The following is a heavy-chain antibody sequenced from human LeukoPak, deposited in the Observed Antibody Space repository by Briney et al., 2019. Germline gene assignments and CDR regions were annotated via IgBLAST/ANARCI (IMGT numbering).Heavy chain of an antibody. Sequence: GGSLRLSCAASGLTISIYSMHWVRQAPGKGLEFVSGITNNGGYTSYSNSVKDRFIISRDNSKNTLYLQMGSLRPEDMAVYFCAKLVGRGYGAGDAFDIWGQGTMVTVSS. CDR3: AKLVGRGYGAGDAFDI. CDR1: GLTISIYS. J-gene: IGHJ3*02. V-gene: IGHV3-64*01. CDR2: ITNNGGYT. D-gene: IGHD5-12*01.